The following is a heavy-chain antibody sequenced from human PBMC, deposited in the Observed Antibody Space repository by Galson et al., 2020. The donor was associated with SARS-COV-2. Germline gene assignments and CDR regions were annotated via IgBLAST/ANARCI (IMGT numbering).Heavy chain of an antibody. J-gene: IGHJ4*02. D-gene: IGHD1-26*01. Sequence: SETLSLTCAVSGYSISSGYHWGWIRQPPGKGLECIWSIYHSGNTYYNPSLESRFTISVDTSKNQFSLKLSSVTAADTAVYYCARGNEFRPYSAFNNWGQGTLVTVSS. CDR1: GYSISSGYH. CDR2: IYHSGNT. V-gene: IGHV4-38-2*01. CDR3: ARGNEFRPYSAFNN.